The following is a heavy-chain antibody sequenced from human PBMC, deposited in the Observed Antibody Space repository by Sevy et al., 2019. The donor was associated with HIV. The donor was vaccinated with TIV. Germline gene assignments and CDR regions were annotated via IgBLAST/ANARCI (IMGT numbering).Heavy chain of an antibody. V-gene: IGHV4-31*03. Sequence: SLTCTVSGGSISSGGYYWSWIRQHPGKGLEWIGYIYYSGSTYYNPSLKSRVTISVDTSKNQFSLKLSSVTASDTAVYYCAREGNYYCSGSYYNNRYYYGMDVWGQGTTVTVSS. J-gene: IGHJ6*02. CDR3: AREGNYYCSGSYYNNRYYYGMDV. CDR1: GGSISSGGYY. D-gene: IGHD3-10*01. CDR2: IYYSGST.